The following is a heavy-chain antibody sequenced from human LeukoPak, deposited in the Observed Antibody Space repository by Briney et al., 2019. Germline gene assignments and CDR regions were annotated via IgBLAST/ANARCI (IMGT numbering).Heavy chain of an antibody. CDR2: ISYDGSNK. D-gene: IGHD3-3*01. CDR1: GFTFSSYG. Sequence: AGGSLRLSCAASGFTFSSYGMHWVRQAPGKGLEWVAVISYDGSNKYYADSVKGRFTISRDNSKNTLYLQMNSLRAEDTAVYYCARDPSAFWSGHSNFDYWGQGTLVTVSS. J-gene: IGHJ4*02. CDR3: ARDPSAFWSGHSNFDY. V-gene: IGHV3-30*03.